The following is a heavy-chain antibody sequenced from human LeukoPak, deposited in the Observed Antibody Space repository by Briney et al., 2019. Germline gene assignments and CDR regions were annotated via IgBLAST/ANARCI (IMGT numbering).Heavy chain of an antibody. Sequence: GGSLRLSCAASGFTFSRYWMSWVRQAPRKGLEWVANIKQDGSEKYYVDSVKGRFTISRDNAKNSLYLQMNSLRADDTAVYYCARDGYDYNTRNNDGFDIWGQGTMVTVSS. CDR3: ARDGYDYNTRNNDGFDI. J-gene: IGHJ3*02. CDR1: GFTFSRYW. CDR2: IKQDGSEK. V-gene: IGHV3-7*05. D-gene: IGHD5-12*01.